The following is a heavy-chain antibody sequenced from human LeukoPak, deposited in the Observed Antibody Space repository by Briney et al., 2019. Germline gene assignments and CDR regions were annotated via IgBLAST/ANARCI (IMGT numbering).Heavy chain of an antibody. CDR3: AKDIGGEYCYGSGSYWYGMDV. CDR1: GFTFDDYT. CDR2: ISWDGGST. J-gene: IGHJ6*02. D-gene: IGHD3-10*01. Sequence: GGSLRLSCAASGFTFDDYTMHWVRQAPGKGLGWVSLISWDGGSTYYADSVKGRFTISRDNSKNSLYLQMNSLRTEDTALYYCAKDIGGEYCYGSGSYWYGMDVWGQGTTVTVSS. V-gene: IGHV3-43*01.